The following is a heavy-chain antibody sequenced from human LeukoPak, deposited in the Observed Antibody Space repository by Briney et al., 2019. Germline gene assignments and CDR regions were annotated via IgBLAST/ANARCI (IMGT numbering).Heavy chain of an antibody. CDR3: PREGEVIVTDNLFY. D-gene: IGHD2-21*01. J-gene: IGHJ4*02. V-gene: IGHV1-46*01. CDR2: INPSGGST. CDR1: GYTFTSDY. Sequence: ASVKVSCKASGYTFTSDYMHWVRQAPGQGLEWMGIINPSGGSTTYAQMFQGRVTMTRDTSTRTVYMELSSLRSEDTAAYYCPREGEVIVTDNLFYWGQGTLVTVSS.